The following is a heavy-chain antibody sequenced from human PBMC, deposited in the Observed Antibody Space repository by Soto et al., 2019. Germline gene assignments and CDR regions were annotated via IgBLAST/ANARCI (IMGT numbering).Heavy chain of an antibody. V-gene: IGHV3-7*03. CDR2: IKGDGSEK. CDR1: GFTFNSYA. J-gene: IGHJ4*02. Sequence: GGSLRLSCAASGFTFNSYAMTWVRQAQGKGLEWVATIKGDGSEKQYADAVKGRFTVSRDNAKNLVYLQMDSLRADDTALYYCARERDPRLSDHWGLGTLVTVSS. D-gene: IGHD6-6*01. CDR3: ARERDPRLSDH.